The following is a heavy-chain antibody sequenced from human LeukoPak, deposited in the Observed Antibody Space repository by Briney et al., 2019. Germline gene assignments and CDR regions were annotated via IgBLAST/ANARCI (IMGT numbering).Heavy chain of an antibody. J-gene: IGHJ6*04. Sequence: WASVKVSSKASGGTFSSYAISWVRQAPGQGLEWMGGIIPIFGTANYAQKFQGRVTITADESTSTAYMELSSLRSEDTAVYYCARERYCSSTSCQTYYYYGMDVWGKGTTVTVSS. V-gene: IGHV1-69*13. D-gene: IGHD2-2*01. CDR1: GGTFSSYA. CDR3: ARERYCSSTSCQTYYYYGMDV. CDR2: IIPIFGTA.